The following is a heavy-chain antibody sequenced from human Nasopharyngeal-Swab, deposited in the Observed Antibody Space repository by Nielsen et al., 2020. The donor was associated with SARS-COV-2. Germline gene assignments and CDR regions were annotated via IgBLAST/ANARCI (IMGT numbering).Heavy chain of an antibody. V-gene: IGHV1-46*01. Sequence: SVKVSCKASGYTFTSYYLHWVRQAPGQGLEWMGIINPSGGSTSYAQKFQGRVTMTRDTSTSTVYMELSSLRSEDTAVYYCAREDSGYSYGYSSGSAAFDIWGQGTMVTVSS. J-gene: IGHJ3*02. CDR1: GYTFTSYY. CDR2: INPSGGST. CDR3: AREDSGYSYGYSSGSAAFDI. D-gene: IGHD5-18*01.